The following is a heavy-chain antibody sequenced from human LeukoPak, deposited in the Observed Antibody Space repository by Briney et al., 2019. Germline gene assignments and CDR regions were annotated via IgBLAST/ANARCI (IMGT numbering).Heavy chain of an antibody. Sequence: SVKVSCKASGGTFSSYVISWVRQAPGRGLEWMGGIIPIFGTANYAQKFQGRVTITADESTSTAYMELSSLRSEDTAVYYCEAYCSSTSCSDYWGQGTLVTVSS. D-gene: IGHD2-2*01. CDR2: IIPIFGTA. CDR1: GGTFSSYV. CDR3: EAYCSSTSCSDY. J-gene: IGHJ4*02. V-gene: IGHV1-69*01.